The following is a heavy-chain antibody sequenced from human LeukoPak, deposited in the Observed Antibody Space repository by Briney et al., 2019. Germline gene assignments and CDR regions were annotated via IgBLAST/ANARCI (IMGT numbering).Heavy chain of an antibody. CDR3: AREQITIFGVVTQPFDY. CDR1: GGSISSYY. J-gene: IGHJ4*02. CDR2: IYYSGST. V-gene: IGHV4-59*12. Sequence: SETLSLTCTVSGGSISSYYWSWIRQPPGKGLEWIGYIYYSGSTNYNPSLKSRVTISVDTSKNQFSLKLSSVTAADTAVYYCAREQITIFGVVTQPFDYWDQGTLVTVSS. D-gene: IGHD3-3*01.